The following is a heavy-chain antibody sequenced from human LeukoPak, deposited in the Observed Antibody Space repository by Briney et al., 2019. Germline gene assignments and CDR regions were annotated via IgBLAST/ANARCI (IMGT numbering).Heavy chain of an antibody. CDR2: ISWNSGSI. Sequence: GGSLRLSCAASGFTFDDYAMHWVRQAPGKALEWVSGISWNSGSIGYADSVKGRFTISRDNAKNSLYLQMNSLRAEDTALYYCAKGLDGGGLYGMDVWGQGTTVTVSS. CDR1: GFTFDDYA. D-gene: IGHD2-15*01. CDR3: AKGLDGGGLYGMDV. J-gene: IGHJ6*02. V-gene: IGHV3-9*01.